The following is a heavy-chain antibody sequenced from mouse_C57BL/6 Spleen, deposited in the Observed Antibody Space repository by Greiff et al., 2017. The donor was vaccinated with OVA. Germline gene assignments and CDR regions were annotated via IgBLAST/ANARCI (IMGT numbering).Heavy chain of an antibody. Sequence: VQLQESGAELVRPGASVTLSCKASGYTFTDYEMHWVKQTPVHGLEWIGAIDPETGGTAYNQKFKGKAILTADKSSSTAYMELRSLTSEDSAVYYCTRSYGSSLSYWYFDVWGTGTTVTVSS. D-gene: IGHD1-1*01. CDR3: TRSYGSSLSYWYFDV. V-gene: IGHV1-15*01. CDR2: IDPETGGT. J-gene: IGHJ1*03. CDR1: GYTFTDYE.